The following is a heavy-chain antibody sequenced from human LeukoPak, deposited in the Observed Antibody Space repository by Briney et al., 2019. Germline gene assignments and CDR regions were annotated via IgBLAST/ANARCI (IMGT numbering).Heavy chain of an antibody. D-gene: IGHD6-19*01. V-gene: IGHV1-2*02. J-gene: IGHJ4*02. CDR1: GYTFTAYH. CDR2: INPNSGGT. CDR3: ATAPLNEYSSGWYSFDY. Sequence: ASVKVSCKASGYTFTAYHMHWVRQAPGQGLEWMGWINPNSGGTNYAQKFQDRVTMTRDTSISTAYMELNRLRSDDTAVYYCATAPLNEYSSGWYSFDYWGQGTLVTVSS.